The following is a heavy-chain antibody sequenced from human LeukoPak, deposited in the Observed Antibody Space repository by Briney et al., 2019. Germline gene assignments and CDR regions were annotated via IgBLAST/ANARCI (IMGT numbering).Heavy chain of an antibody. CDR1: GFTFGSYA. Sequence: GGSLRLSCAASGFTFGSYAMHWVRQAPGKGLEWVAVISYDGSNKYYADSVKGRFTISRDNSKNTLYLQMNSLRAEDTAVYYCARARSYFAFDIWGQGTMVTVSS. CDR2: ISYDGSNK. V-gene: IGHV3-30-3*01. D-gene: IGHD1-26*01. CDR3: ARARSYFAFDI. J-gene: IGHJ3*02.